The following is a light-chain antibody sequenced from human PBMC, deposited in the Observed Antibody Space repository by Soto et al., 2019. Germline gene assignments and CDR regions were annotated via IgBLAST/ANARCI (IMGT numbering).Light chain of an antibody. J-gene: IGKJ4*01. CDR3: QQYNNWPPLT. Sequence: EIVMTQSPATLSVSPGERVTLSCRASQSVSSNLGWYQQKPGQAPRLLIYGASTRATGIPDRFSGSGSGTQFTPTISSLQSEDFGIYYCQQYNNWPPLTFGGGTKVEI. CDR2: GAS. V-gene: IGKV3-15*01. CDR1: QSVSSN.